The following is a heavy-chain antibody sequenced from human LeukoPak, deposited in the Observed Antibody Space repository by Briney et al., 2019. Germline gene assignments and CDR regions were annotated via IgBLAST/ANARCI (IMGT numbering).Heavy chain of an antibody. CDR2: ISGSGGST. CDR3: AKADSSSPQAFDY. CDR1: GSTFSSYA. D-gene: IGHD6-6*01. V-gene: IGHV3-23*01. J-gene: IGHJ4*02. Sequence: GGSLRLSCAASGSTFSSYAMSWVRQAPGKGLEWVSAISGSGGSTYYADSVKGRFTISRDNSKNTLYLQMNSLRAEDTAEYYCAKADSSSPQAFDYWGQGTLVTVSS.